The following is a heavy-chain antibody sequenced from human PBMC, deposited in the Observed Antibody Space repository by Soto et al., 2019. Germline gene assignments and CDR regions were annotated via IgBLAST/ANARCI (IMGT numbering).Heavy chain of an antibody. Sequence: PGGSLRLSCAASGSTFNDGWMSWVRQAPGKGLEWVGRIKSKTDGETTDYAAPVKGRFTISRDDSKNTLYLQMDSLKTEDTAVYYCTDLMRGVGAFDIWSRGTLVTVSS. CDR2: IKSKTDGETT. CDR3: TDLMRGVGAFDI. CDR1: GSTFNDGW. J-gene: IGHJ3*02. V-gene: IGHV3-15*01. D-gene: IGHD3-10*01.